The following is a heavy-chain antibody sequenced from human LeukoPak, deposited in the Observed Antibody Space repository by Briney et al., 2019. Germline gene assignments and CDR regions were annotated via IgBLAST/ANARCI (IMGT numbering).Heavy chain of an antibody. Sequence: GGSLRLSCAASGFTFSSYAMSWVRQAPGKGLEWVSAISGSGGSTYYADSVKGRFTISRDNSKNTLYLQMNSLRAEDTAVYYCAKDGGYCSGGSCTDAFDIWGQGTMVTVSS. CDR2: ISGSGGST. CDR1: GFTFSSYA. J-gene: IGHJ3*02. D-gene: IGHD2-15*01. V-gene: IGHV3-23*01. CDR3: AKDGGYCSGGSCTDAFDI.